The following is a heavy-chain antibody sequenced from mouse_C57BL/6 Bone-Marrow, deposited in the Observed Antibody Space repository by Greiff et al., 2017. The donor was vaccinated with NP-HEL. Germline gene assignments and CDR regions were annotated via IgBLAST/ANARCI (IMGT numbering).Heavy chain of an antibody. D-gene: IGHD3-1*01. Sequence: VQLQESGAELARPGASVKLSCKASGYTFTSYGISWVKQRTGQGLEWIGEIYPRSGNTYYNEKFKGKATLTADKSSSTAYMELRSLTSEDSAVYFCARSGGNWYFDVWGTGTTVTVSS. V-gene: IGHV1-81*01. CDR3: ARSGGNWYFDV. CDR1: GYTFTSYG. CDR2: IYPRSGNT. J-gene: IGHJ1*03.